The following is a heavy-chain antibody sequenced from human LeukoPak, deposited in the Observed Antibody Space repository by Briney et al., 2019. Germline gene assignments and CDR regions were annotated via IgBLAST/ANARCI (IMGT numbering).Heavy chain of an antibody. V-gene: IGHV4-34*01. CDR2: INHNGST. CDR3: ARGDYDFWSGSTPNAFDI. J-gene: IGHJ3*02. Sequence: SETLSLTCAVYGGSFSGYYWSWIRQPPGKGLEWMGEINHNGSTNYNPSLKSRVTISVDTSKNQFSLKLSSVTAADTAVYYCARGDYDFWSGSTPNAFDIWGQGTMVTVSS. CDR1: GGSFSGYY. D-gene: IGHD3-3*01.